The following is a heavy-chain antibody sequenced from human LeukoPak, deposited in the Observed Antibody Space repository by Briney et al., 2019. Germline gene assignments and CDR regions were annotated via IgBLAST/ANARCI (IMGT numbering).Heavy chain of an antibody. CDR2: ISSSSSAI. CDR3: ARGRDY. V-gene: IGHV3-48*02. J-gene: IGHJ4*02. CDR1: GFTFSTYS. Sequence: GGSLRLSCAASGFTFSTYSMNWVRQAPGKGLEWVSYISSSSSAIYYADSVRGRFTVSRNNAENSLYLQMNSLTDGDSGVYYCARGRDYWGQGTLVTVSS.